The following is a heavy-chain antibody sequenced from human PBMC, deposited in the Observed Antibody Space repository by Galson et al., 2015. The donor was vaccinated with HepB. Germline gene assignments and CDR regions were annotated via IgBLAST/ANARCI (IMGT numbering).Heavy chain of an antibody. CDR1: GGAFGGFF. Sequence: SGALFLTCGVHGGAFGGFFRGWVRQPPGKGAEGVGGRTPGGIINYIPSPQGRVSMSVEQSQKQFSLELDSMTAADTAVYYCARDYCSSSTCHPGMGMDVWGQGTTVTVSS. CDR3: ARDYCSSSTCHPGMGMDV. CDR2: RTPGGII. J-gene: IGHJ6*02. D-gene: IGHD2/OR15-2a*01. V-gene: IGHV4-34*01.